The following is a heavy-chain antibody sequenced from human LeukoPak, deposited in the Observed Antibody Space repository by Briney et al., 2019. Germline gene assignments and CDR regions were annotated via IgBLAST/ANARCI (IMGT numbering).Heavy chain of an antibody. CDR1: GFAFSSYG. V-gene: IGHV3-30*18. J-gene: IGHJ6*02. Sequence: PGGSLRLSCAASGFAFSSYGMHWVRQAPGKGLEWVAVISYDGSNKYYADPVKGRFTISRDNSKNTLYLQMNSLRAEDTAVYYCAKDREVTGYYYYYGMDVWGQGTTVTVSS. D-gene: IGHD2-21*02. CDR3: AKDREVTGYYYYYGMDV. CDR2: ISYDGSNK.